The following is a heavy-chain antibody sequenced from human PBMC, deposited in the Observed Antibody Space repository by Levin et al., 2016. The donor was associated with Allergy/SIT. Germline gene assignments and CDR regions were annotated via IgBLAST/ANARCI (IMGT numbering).Heavy chain of an antibody. Sequence: VRQAPGKGLEYVSAISSNGDNTYYADSVKGRFTISRDNSKNTLYLQMSSLRPEDTAVYFCARRGSYYNVESDYWGQGTLVTVSS. D-gene: IGHD3-10*01. CDR3: ARRGSYYNVESDY. V-gene: IGHV3-64D*08. J-gene: IGHJ4*02. CDR2: ISSNGDNT.